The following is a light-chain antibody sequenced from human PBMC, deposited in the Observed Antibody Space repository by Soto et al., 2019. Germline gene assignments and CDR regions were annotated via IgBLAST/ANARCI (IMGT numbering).Light chain of an antibody. CDR3: QQYNSYSWT. Sequence: DIQMTQSPSTLSASVGDRVTITCRASQSISSWLAWYQQKPGKAPKLLIYKASSLESGVPSRFSGSGSGTEFTLTISSLQPDAFATYYCQQYNSYSWTFGKGNQVEIK. CDR2: KAS. V-gene: IGKV1-5*03. CDR1: QSISSW. J-gene: IGKJ1*01.